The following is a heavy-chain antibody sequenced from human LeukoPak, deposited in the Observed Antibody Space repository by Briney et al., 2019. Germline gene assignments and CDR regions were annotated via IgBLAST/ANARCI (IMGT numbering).Heavy chain of an antibody. D-gene: IGHD3-22*01. V-gene: IGHV4-30-2*01. CDR3: AREPHYYDSSGYLRAFDI. CDR2: IYHSGST. J-gene: IGHJ3*02. CDR1: GGSISSGGYY. Sequence: SETLSLTCTVSGGSISSGGYYWSWIRQPPGKGLEWIGYIYHSGSTNYNPSLKSRVTISVDTSKNQFSLKLSSVTAADTAVYYCAREPHYYDSSGYLRAFDIWGQGTMVTVSS.